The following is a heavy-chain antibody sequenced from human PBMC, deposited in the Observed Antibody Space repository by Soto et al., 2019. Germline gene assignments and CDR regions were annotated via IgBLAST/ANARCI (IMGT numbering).Heavy chain of an antibody. J-gene: IGHJ2*01. CDR1: GFSLSTRGVG. D-gene: IGHD4-17*01. CDR2: IYWDDDK. CDR3: EYAGGSDTITTVTRWNWYFDL. V-gene: IGHV2-5*02. Sequence: QITLKESGPTLVKPTQTLTLTCTFAGFSLSTRGVGVGWIRQPPGKALEGLALIYWDDDKRYSPSLKNRLTITKDTSKKQEDNTKNNMDPMDTATYYCEYAGGSDTITTVTRWNWYFDLWGRGTLVTVSS.